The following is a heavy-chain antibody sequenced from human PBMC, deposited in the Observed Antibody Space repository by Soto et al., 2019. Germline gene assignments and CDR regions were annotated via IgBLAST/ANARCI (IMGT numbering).Heavy chain of an antibody. J-gene: IGHJ3*01. D-gene: IGHD1-26*01. V-gene: IGHV1-69*01. CDR2: IIFVFNTS. CDR1: GGPFSTNA. Sequence: QVQLVQSGAGVRKPGSSVKVSCEASGGPFSTNALSWVRQAPGQGLEWIGGIIFVFNTSNYAQKFQGRVTIIADASTRTVYLELRSLTSDDTAAYYCARENGGTYNGAFDLWGQGTMVTVSS. CDR3: ARENGGTYNGAFDL.